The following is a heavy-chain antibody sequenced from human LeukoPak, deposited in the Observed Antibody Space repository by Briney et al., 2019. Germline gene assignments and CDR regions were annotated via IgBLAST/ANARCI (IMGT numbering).Heavy chain of an antibody. CDR2: IYYSGST. CDR1: GGSISSDY. CDR3: AKTEAYYYDSSGYYFDY. J-gene: IGHJ4*02. V-gene: IGHV4-59*08. D-gene: IGHD3-22*01. Sequence: SETLSLTCTVSGGSISSDYWSWIRQPPGKGLEWIGYIYYSGSTNYNPSLKSRVTISVDTSKNQFSLKLSSVTAADTAVYYCAKTEAYYYDSSGYYFDYWGQGTLVTVSS.